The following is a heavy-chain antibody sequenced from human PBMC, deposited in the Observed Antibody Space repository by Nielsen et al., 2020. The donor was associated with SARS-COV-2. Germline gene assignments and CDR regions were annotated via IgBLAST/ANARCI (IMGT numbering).Heavy chain of an antibody. CDR1: GLIFGTYG. V-gene: IGHV3-33*03. CDR2: IWYDGSNE. CDR3: AKDDFWSGYDDYGMDV. D-gene: IGHD3-3*01. Sequence: GESLKISCRASGLIFGTYGMHWVRQAPGKGLEWVAGIWYDGSNENYAESVKGRFTISRDNAKNSLYLQMNSLRAEDTALYYCAKDDFWSGYDDYGMDVWGQGTTVTVSS. J-gene: IGHJ6*02.